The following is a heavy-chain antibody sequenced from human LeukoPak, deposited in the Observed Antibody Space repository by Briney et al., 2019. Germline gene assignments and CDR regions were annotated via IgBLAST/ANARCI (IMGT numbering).Heavy chain of an antibody. CDR3: ACGVAAAGWLYFDY. J-gene: IGHJ4*02. D-gene: IGHD6-13*01. CDR2: IYSNGTT. V-gene: IGHV4-4*07. Sequence: PSETLSLTCTVSGGSITSYYWSWLRQPAGKGLEWIGRIYSNGTTNYNPSPKSRVAMSIDTTQFSLKLSSVTAADTAVYFCACGVAAAGWLYFDYWGQGSLVTVSS. CDR1: GGSITSYY.